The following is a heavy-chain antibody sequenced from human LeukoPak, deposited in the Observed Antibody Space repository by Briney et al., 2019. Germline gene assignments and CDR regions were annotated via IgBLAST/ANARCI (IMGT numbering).Heavy chain of an antibody. CDR1: GYSISSGYY. CDR3: AREGKITMVRGVIRYYYMDV. D-gene: IGHD3-10*01. V-gene: IGHV4-38-2*02. CDR2: FYDSGNT. J-gene: IGHJ6*03. Sequence: SETLSLTCTVSGYSISSGYYWGWIRQPPGKGLEWIGSFYDSGNTYYNPSLKSRVTISVDTSKNQFSLKLSSVTAADTAVYYCAREGKITMVRGVIRYYYMDVWGKGTTVTISS.